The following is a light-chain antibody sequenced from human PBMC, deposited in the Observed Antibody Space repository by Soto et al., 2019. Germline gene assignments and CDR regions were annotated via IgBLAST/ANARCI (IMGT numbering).Light chain of an antibody. V-gene: IGKV3-20*01. CDR1: QSVSSSY. J-gene: IGKJ5*01. CDR2: GAS. CDR3: QQYGSSPLIS. Sequence: VLTQSPGTLSLSPGERATLSCRASQSVSSSYLAWYQQKPGQAPRFLIYGASSRATGIPDRFSGSGSGTDFTLTISRLEPEDFAVYYCQQYGSSPLISFGQGTRLAIK.